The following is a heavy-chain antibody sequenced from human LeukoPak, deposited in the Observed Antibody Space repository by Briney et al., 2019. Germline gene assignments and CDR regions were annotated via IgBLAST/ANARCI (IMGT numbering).Heavy chain of an antibody. D-gene: IGHD6-19*01. J-gene: IGHJ4*02. Sequence: ASVKVSCKVSGYTLTELSMHRVRQAPGKGLEWMGGFDPEDGETIYAQKFQGRVTMTEDTSTDTAYMELSSLRSEDTAVYYCARAPSWGGLSSGSYYFDYWGQGTLVTVSS. V-gene: IGHV1-24*01. CDR3: ARAPSWGGLSSGSYYFDY. CDR2: FDPEDGET. CDR1: GYTLTELS.